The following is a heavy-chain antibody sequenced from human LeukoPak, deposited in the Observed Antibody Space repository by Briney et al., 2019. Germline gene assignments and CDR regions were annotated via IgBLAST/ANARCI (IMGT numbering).Heavy chain of an antibody. CDR2: ISGSGVST. J-gene: IGHJ4*02. D-gene: IGHD1-26*01. V-gene: IGHV3-23*01. CDR1: GFTFSSYA. CDR3: ARGVGATPAHFDY. Sequence: PGGSLRLSCAASGFTFSSYAMSWVRQAPGKGLEWVSSISGSGVSTYYADAVKGRFTISRDNSKNTLYLQMNSLRAEDTAVYYCARGVGATPAHFDYWGQGTLVTVSS.